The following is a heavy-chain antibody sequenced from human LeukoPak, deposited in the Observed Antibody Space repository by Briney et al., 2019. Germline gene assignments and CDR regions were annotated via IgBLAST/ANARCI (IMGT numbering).Heavy chain of an antibody. J-gene: IGHJ4*02. Sequence: PGGSLRLSCAASGFTFSSYAMSWVRQAPGKGLEWVSAISGSGGSTYYADSVKGRFTISRDNSKNTLDLQMTSLRAEDTAVYYCAKDSGLTYDYGDYGNYWGQGTLVTVSS. D-gene: IGHD4-17*01. CDR1: GFTFSSYA. CDR3: AKDSGLTYDYGDYGNY. CDR2: ISGSGGST. V-gene: IGHV3-23*01.